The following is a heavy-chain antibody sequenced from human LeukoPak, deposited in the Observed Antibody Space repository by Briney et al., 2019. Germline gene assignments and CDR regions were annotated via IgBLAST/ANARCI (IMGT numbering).Heavy chain of an antibody. CDR3: ARYRFLGDRNSFDP. Sequence: SETLSPTCTVSGGSISSYYWSWIRQPPRKGLEWIGYIYYSGSTNYNPSLKSRVTISVDTSKKQFSLKLSSVTAADTAVYYCARYRFLGDRNSFDPWGQGTLVTVSS. CDR2: IYYSGST. D-gene: IGHD4-23*01. J-gene: IGHJ5*02. V-gene: IGHV4-59*08. CDR1: GGSISSYY.